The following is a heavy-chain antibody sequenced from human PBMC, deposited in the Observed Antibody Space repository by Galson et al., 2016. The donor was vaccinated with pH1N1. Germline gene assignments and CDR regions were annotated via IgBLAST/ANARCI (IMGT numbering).Heavy chain of an antibody. CDR3: ATSVEGSGSYYFDY. D-gene: IGHD3-22*01. V-gene: IGHV1-2*06. CDR1: GYTFTGYY. CDR2: INPSSGGT. Sequence: SVKVSCKASGYTFTGYYMHWVRQAPGQGLEWMGRINPSSGGTKYAQKFQGRVTMTRDTSVTTAYMELTSVTYDDTAVYCCATSVEGSGSYYFDYWGQGTLVTVST. J-gene: IGHJ4*02.